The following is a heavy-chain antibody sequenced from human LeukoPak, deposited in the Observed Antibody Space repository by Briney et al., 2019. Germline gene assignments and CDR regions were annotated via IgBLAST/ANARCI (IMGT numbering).Heavy chain of an antibody. CDR1: GFTVSSNY. J-gene: IGHJ4*02. CDR2: IYSGGST. V-gene: IGHV3-53*01. Sequence: GGSLRLSCAASGFTVSSNYMSWVRQAPGKGLEWVSVIYSGGSTYYADSVKGRFTISRDNSKNTLYLQMNSLRAEDTAVYYCARLGSYGDYSTHTFDYWGQGTLVTVSS. D-gene: IGHD4-17*01. CDR3: ARLGSYGDYSTHTFDY.